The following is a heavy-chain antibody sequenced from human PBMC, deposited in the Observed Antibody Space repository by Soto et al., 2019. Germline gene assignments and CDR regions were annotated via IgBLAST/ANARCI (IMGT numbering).Heavy chain of an antibody. CDR3: AKDSSVTAAGSGGWFDP. V-gene: IGHV3-30*18. J-gene: IGHJ5*02. D-gene: IGHD6-13*01. Sequence: QVQLVESGGGVVQPGRSLRLSCAASGFDFNTYGLHWFGQAPGRGLGGVAAISFDGGNQYYADSVKGRFTISRDKSNSTLYLQMNSLGAEDTATYFCAKDSSVTAAGSGGWFDPWGPGTLVIVSS. CDR1: GFDFNTYG. CDR2: ISFDGGNQ.